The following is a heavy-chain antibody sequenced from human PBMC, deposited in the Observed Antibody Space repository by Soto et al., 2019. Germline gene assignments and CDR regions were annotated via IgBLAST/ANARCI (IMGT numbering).Heavy chain of an antibody. CDR2: IIPILGIA. D-gene: IGHD2-2*01. Sequence: ASVKVSCKASGGTFSSYTISWVRQAPGQGLEWMGRIIPILGIANYAQKFQGRVTITADKSTSTAYMELSSLRSEDTAVYYCARDPGSSTGASGPLDVWGKGTTVTVSS. CDR3: ARDPGSSTGASGPLDV. J-gene: IGHJ6*04. V-gene: IGHV1-69*04. CDR1: GGTFSSYT.